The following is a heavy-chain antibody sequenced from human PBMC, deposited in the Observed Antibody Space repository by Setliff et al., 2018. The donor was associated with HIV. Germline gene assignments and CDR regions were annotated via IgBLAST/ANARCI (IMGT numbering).Heavy chain of an antibody. CDR3: ARHIGDGSIDY. CDR2: IYPGDSDT. V-gene: IGHV5-51*01. CDR1: GYSFSSNW. Sequence: ESLKISCKGSGYSFSSNWXVWVCQMPGKGLGWMGIIYPGDSDTRYSPSFQGQVTISADKSISTAYLQWSSLKASDTAMYYCARHIGDGSIDYWGQGTLVTVSS. D-gene: IGHD3-16*02. J-gene: IGHJ4*02.